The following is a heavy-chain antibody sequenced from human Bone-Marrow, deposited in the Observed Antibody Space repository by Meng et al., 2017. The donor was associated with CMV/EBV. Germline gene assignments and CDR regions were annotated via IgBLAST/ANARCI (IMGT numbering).Heavy chain of an antibody. CDR1: GFTFSSYW. D-gene: IGHD4-23*01. V-gene: IGHV3-7*01. CDR3: ALTLTDVFDL. J-gene: IGHJ3*01. Sequence: GGSLRLSCAASGFTFSSYWMSWVRQAPGKGLEWVANIKQDGSGKYYVDSVKGRFTISRDNAKNPLYLLITSLGADDTAVYHFALTLTDVFDLWGQGTKVTVSS. CDR2: IKQDGSGK.